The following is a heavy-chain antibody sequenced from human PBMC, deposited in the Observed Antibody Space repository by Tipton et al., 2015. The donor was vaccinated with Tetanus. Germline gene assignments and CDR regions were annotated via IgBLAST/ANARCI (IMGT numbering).Heavy chain of an antibody. J-gene: IGHJ4*02. CDR3: AIRTTPGNIDY. Sequence: QLVQSGAEVKKPGESLKISCKGSGYSFTSYWIGWVRQMPGKGLEWMWIIYPGDSDTRYSPSFQGQVTISADKSISTAYLQRSRLRASATAMYDCAIRTTPGNIDYWGRGALVTVSS. D-gene: IGHD1-7*01. CDR1: GYSFTSYW. CDR2: IYPGDSDT. V-gene: IGHV5-51*01.